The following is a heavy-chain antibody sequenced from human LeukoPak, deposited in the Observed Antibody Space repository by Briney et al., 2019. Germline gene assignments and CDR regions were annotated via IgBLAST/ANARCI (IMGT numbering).Heavy chain of an antibody. CDR2: IYYSGST. D-gene: IGHD3-22*01. V-gene: IGHV4-59*01. J-gene: IGHJ4*02. Sequence: SETLSLTCTVSGASISSYYRSWIRQPPGKGLEWIGYIYYSGSTNYNPALKSRVTISEDTSKNQISLKLSSVTAADTAVYYCARVRGYYDSSGYDYWGQGTLVTVSS. CDR3: ARVRGYYDSSGYDY. CDR1: GASISSYY.